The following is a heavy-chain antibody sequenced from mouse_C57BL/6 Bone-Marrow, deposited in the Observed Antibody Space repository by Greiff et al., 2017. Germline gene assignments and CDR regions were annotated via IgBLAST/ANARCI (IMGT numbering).Heavy chain of an antibody. CDR1: GFSLTSYG. Sequence: VKLVESGPGLVAPSQSLSITCTVSGFSLTSYGVHWVRQPPGKGLEWLVVIWSDGSTTYNSALKSRLSISKDNSKSQVFLKMNSLQTDDTAMYYCARHGWLLRDYAMDYWGQGTSVTVSS. CDR3: ARHGWLLRDYAMDY. CDR2: IWSDGST. J-gene: IGHJ4*01. V-gene: IGHV2-6-1*01. D-gene: IGHD2-3*01.